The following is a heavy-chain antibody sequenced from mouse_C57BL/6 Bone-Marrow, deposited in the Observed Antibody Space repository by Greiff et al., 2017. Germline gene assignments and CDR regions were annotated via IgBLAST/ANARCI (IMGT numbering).Heavy chain of an antibody. CDR3: TTSDYYFDY. CDR1: GYTFTSYW. V-gene: IGHV1-7*01. J-gene: IGHJ2*01. D-gene: IGHD1-1*01. CDR2: INPSSGYT. Sequence: QVQLQQSGAELAKPGASVKLSCKASGYTFTSYWMHWVKQRPGQGLEWIGYINPSSGYTKYNQKFKDKATLTADKSSSTAYMQLSSLTSEDTAVYYCTTSDYYFDYWGQGTTLTVSS.